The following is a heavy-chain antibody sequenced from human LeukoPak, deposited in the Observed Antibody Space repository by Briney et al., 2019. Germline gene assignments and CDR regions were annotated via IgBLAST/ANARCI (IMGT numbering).Heavy chain of an antibody. J-gene: IGHJ4*02. CDR2: IYYSGST. V-gene: IGHV4-39*01. CDR3: ARARGGSGWYRPFDY. Sequence: SETLSLTCTVSGGSISSSSYYWGWIRQPPGKGLEWIGSIYYSGSTYYNPSLKSRVTISVDTSKNQFSLKLSSVTAADTAVYCCARARGGSGWYRPFDYWGQGTLVTVSS. CDR1: GGSISSSSYY. D-gene: IGHD6-19*01.